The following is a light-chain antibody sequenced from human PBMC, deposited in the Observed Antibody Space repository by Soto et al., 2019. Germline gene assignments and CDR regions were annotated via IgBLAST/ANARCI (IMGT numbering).Light chain of an antibody. V-gene: IGLV1-44*01. CDR2: NHN. CDR1: SSNIGRNS. Sequence: QSVLTQPPSXXXXXXXXXSISCSGSSSNIGRNSVNWYQRFPGTAPKLLIYNHNQRPSGVPDRFSGSKFGTSVSLVISGLQSKDEADYYCAAWDDSLSGVVFGGGTKLTVL. CDR3: AAWDDSLSGVV. J-gene: IGLJ3*02.